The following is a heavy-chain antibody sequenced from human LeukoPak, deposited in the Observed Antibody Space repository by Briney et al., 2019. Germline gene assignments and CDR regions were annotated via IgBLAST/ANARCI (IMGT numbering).Heavy chain of an antibody. CDR1: GSTFTSYA. D-gene: IGHD3-10*01. Sequence: ASVKLSCKASGSTFTSYAMNWVRQAPGQGLGWMGWINTNTGNPTYAQGFTGRFVFSLDTSGSTTYLQISSLKAEDTAVYYCARAGAHSYGMDVWGKGTTVTVSS. CDR3: ARAGAHSYGMDV. J-gene: IGHJ6*04. CDR2: INTNTGNP. V-gene: IGHV7-4-1*02.